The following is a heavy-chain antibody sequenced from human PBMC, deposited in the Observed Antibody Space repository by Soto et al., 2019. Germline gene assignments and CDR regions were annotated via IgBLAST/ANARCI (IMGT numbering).Heavy chain of an antibody. CDR2: INHSGST. D-gene: IGHD1-7*01. V-gene: IGHV4-34*01. CDR3: ARVWGTTEAFDI. CDR1: GGSFSGYY. Sequence: QVQLQQWGAGLLKPSETLSLTCAVYGGSFSGYYWSWIRQPPGKGLEWIGEINHSGSTNYNPSLKSRVTISVDTSKNQFSLKLSSVTAADTAVYYCARVWGTTEAFDIWGQGTMVTVSS. J-gene: IGHJ3*02.